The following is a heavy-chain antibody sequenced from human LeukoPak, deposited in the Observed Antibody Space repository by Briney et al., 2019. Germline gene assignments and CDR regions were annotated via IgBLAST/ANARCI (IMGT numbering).Heavy chain of an antibody. Sequence: GGSLRLSCAASGFTFDDYAMHWVRQAPGKGLEWVSGISWNSGSIGYADSVKGRFTISRDNAENSLYLQMNSLRAEDTALYYCAKSGYANGADWFDPWGQGTLVTVSS. D-gene: IGHD5-12*01. J-gene: IGHJ5*02. V-gene: IGHV3-9*01. CDR1: GFTFDDYA. CDR3: AKSGYANGADWFDP. CDR2: ISWNSGSI.